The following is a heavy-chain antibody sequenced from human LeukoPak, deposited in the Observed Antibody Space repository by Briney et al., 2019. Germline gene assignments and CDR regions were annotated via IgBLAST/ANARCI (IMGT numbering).Heavy chain of an antibody. D-gene: IGHD3-22*01. CDR3: ASGGYYYDSSGYSHTLDY. V-gene: IGHV3-74*01. CDR1: GFTFSGYW. Sequence: GGSLRLSCAASGFTFSGYWMHWVRQAPGKGLVWVSRINSDGSSTSYADSVKGRFTTSRDNAKNTLYLQVNSLRAEDTAVYYCASGGYYYDSSGYSHTLDYWGQGTLVTVSS. J-gene: IGHJ4*02. CDR2: INSDGSST.